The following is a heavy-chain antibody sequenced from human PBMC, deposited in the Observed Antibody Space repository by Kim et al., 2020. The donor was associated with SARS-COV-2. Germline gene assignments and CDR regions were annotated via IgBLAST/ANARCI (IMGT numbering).Heavy chain of an antibody. CDR3: AKDRTPDGKWEVDY. CDR2: IIGDGGDK. J-gene: IGHJ4*02. D-gene: IGHD1-26*01. Sequence: GGSLRLSCVASRFTFSTYSMSWVRQAPGKGLEWVSAIIGDGGDKYYANSVKGRFTISRDNSKNTLYLQMNSLRIEDTAIYYCAKDRTPDGKWEVDYWGRGTLVTVSS. V-gene: IGHV3-23*01. CDR1: RFTFSTYS.